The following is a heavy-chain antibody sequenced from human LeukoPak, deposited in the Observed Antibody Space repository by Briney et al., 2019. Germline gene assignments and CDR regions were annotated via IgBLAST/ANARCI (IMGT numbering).Heavy chain of an antibody. CDR2: IWYDGSNK. V-gene: IGHV3-33*01. J-gene: IGHJ6*03. Sequence: GRSLRLSCAASGFTFSSYGMHWVRQAPGKGLEWAAVIWYDGSNKYYADSVKGRFTISRDNSKNTLYLQMNSLRAEDTAVYYCARGILAAAGHHGLYYYYYMDVWGKGTTVTVSS. CDR3: ARGILAAAGHHGLYYYYYMDV. CDR1: GFTFSSYG. D-gene: IGHD6-13*01.